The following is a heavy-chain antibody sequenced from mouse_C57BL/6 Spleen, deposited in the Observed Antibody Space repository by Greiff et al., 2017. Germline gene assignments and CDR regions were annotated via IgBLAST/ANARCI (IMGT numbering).Heavy chain of an antibody. V-gene: IGHV1-63*01. CDR1: GYTFTNYW. J-gene: IGHJ2*01. CDR3: AIYDYDRGDY. D-gene: IGHD2-4*01. CDR2: IYPGGGYT. Sequence: VQLQQSGAELVRPGTSVKMSCKASGYTFTNYWIGRATQRPGHGLEWSGDIYPGGGYTNYNEKFKGKATLTADKSSSTAYMQFSSLTSEDSAIYYCAIYDYDRGDYWGQGTTLTVSS.